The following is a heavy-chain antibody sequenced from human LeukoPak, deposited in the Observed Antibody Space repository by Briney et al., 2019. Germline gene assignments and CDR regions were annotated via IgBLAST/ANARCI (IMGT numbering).Heavy chain of an antibody. Sequence: GGSLRLSCAASGFTFSSYGMHWVRQAPGKGLEWVAVIWYDGSNKYYADSVKGRFTISRDNAKNSLYLQMNSLRAEDTAVYYCARADPYGDSTPDYWGQGTPVTVSS. V-gene: IGHV3-33*01. J-gene: IGHJ4*02. CDR1: GFTFSSYG. D-gene: IGHD4-17*01. CDR2: IWYDGSNK. CDR3: ARADPYGDSTPDY.